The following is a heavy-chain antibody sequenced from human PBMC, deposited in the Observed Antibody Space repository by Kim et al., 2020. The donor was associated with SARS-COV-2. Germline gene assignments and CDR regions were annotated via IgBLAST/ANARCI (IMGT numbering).Heavy chain of an antibody. Sequence: YTPSLKSRVTISVDTSKNQFSLKLSSVTAADTAVYYCARSGVDEYYFDYWGQGTLVTVSS. CDR3: ARSGVDEYYFDY. D-gene: IGHD2-21*02. J-gene: IGHJ4*02. V-gene: IGHV4-31*02.